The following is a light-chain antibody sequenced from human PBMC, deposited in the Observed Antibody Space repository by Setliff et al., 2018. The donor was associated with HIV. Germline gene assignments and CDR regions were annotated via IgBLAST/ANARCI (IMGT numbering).Light chain of an antibody. V-gene: IGLV6-57*03. CDR1: SGSIASDF. CDR3: QSYDGDIRGV. CDR2: ENK. J-gene: IGLJ3*02. Sequence: NFMLTQPHSVSESPGKTVTISCTRSSGSIASDFVQWFQQRPGSAPTTLIYENKERPSGVPDRFSGSIDTSSNSASLTISGLKTEDEAAYYCQSYDGDIRGVFGGGTKVTVL.